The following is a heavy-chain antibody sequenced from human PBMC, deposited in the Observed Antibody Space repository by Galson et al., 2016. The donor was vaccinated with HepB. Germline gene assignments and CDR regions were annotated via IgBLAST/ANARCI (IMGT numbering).Heavy chain of an antibody. J-gene: IGHJ4*02. D-gene: IGHD5-24*01. V-gene: IGHV3-30*18. CDR1: GLTFSRDG. Sequence: SLRLSCAASGLTFSRDGMHWVRQPPGKGLEWVAVLSFDGINKYYADSVKGRFTISRDNSKNTVYLQMNSLRAEDTAVYYCAKDAYTWRWLLSFFPDYWGQGTLVTVSS. CDR3: AKDAYTWRWLLSFFPDY. CDR2: LSFDGINK.